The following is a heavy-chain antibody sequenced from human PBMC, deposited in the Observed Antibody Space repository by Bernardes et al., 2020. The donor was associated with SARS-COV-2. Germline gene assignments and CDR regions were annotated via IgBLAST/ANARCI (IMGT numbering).Heavy chain of an antibody. Sequence: GLPRLSHEICGFVIRAYSITWVLRPPGKGLECVAVISGSGGTTYYAESVKGRFTVSRDNSKNTLYLQMNGLRADDTAAYYCAKDMDYYYESRGQVGFDHWGQGSLVTVSS. V-gene: IGHV3-23*01. CDR1: GFVIRAYS. J-gene: IGHJ4*02. CDR2: ISGSGGTT. D-gene: IGHD3-22*01. CDR3: AKDMDYYYESRGQVGFDH.